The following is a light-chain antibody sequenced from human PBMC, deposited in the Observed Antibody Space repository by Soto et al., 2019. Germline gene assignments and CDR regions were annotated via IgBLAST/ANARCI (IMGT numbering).Light chain of an antibody. Sequence: IVMTQSPATLSVSPGERATLSCRASQSFGTNLAWYQQKPGQAPRLLIYCASTRATGIPARCSGSGSGTEFTLTISSLQSEDFAIYSCQQDNNWPFTFGPGTKVDI. V-gene: IGKV3D-15*01. CDR3: QQDNNWPFT. CDR2: CAS. CDR1: QSFGTN. J-gene: IGKJ3*01.